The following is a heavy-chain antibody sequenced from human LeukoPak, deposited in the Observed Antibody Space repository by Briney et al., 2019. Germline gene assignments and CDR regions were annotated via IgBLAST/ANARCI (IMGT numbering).Heavy chain of an antibody. CDR1: GGTFSSYA. Sequence: SVKVSCKASGGTFSSYAISWVRQAPGQGLEWMGRIIPILGIANYAQKFQGRVTITADKSTSTAYMELSSLRSEDTAVYYCARVRRYSSSSGWFDPWGQGTLVTVSS. CDR2: IIPILGIA. CDR3: ARVRRYSSSSGWFDP. D-gene: IGHD6-6*01. J-gene: IGHJ5*02. V-gene: IGHV1-69*04.